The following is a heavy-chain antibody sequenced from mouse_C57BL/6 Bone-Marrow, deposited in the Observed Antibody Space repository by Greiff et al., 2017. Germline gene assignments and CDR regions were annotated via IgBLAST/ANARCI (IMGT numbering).Heavy chain of an antibody. D-gene: IGHD1-1*01. CDR2: ISSGGSYT. CDR1: GFTFSSYG. V-gene: IGHV5-6*01. J-gene: IGHJ2*01. Sequence: EVLLVQSGADLVKPGGSLKLSCAASGFTFSSYGMSWVRQTPDKRLEWVATISSGGSYTNYPDSVKGRFTISRDNAKNTLYLQMSSLKTEDTAMYYCARRGRGDYWGQGTTLTVSS. CDR3: ARRGRGDY.